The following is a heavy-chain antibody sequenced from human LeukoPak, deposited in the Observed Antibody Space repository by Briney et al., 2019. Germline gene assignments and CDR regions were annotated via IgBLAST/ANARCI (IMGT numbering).Heavy chain of an antibody. Sequence: PGGSRRLSCAASGFTFSSYGMHWVRKAPGKGLEWVAVISYDGSNKYYADSVKGRFPISRDNSKDTLYLQMNSLRAEDTAVYYCAKGMVRGPYYYYGMDVWGKGTTVTVSS. CDR2: ISYDGSNK. V-gene: IGHV3-30*18. D-gene: IGHD3-10*01. CDR1: GFTFSSYG. J-gene: IGHJ6*04. CDR3: AKGMVRGPYYYYGMDV.